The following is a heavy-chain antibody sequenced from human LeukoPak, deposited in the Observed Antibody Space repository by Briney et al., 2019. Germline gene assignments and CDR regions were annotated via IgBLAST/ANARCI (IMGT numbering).Heavy chain of an antibody. CDR2: INHSGST. Sequence: SETLSLTCVVHGGSFSIYSWTWIRQSPGKGLEWIGEINHSGSTNYNPSLKSRVTISVDTSNNQFSLKLRSVTAADTAVYFCARGFRGPNFDHWGQGTLVTVSS. J-gene: IGHJ4*02. V-gene: IGHV4-34*01. CDR3: ARGFRGPNFDH. D-gene: IGHD3-10*01. CDR1: GGSFSIYS.